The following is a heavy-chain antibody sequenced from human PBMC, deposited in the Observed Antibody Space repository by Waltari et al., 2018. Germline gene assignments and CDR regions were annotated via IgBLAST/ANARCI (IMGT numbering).Heavy chain of an antibody. CDR3: ARDRGGSPSDLFDY. V-gene: IGHV3-23*04. CDR2: FTDVGAT. J-gene: IGHJ4*02. Sequence: EVQLVESGGGLVQPGGSLRLSCAASGLVFSKSALTWVRQAPGKVLEWGSTFTDVGATFYGGSVKGRFIISRDNSKSTVYLQMDSLRADDTAVYYCARDRGGSPSDLFDYWGQGILVTVSS. D-gene: IGHD2-15*01. CDR1: GLVFSKSA.